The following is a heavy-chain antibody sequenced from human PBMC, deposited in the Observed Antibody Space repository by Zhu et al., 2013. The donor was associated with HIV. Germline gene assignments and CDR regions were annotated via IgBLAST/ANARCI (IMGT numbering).Heavy chain of an antibody. J-gene: IGHJ4*01. Sequence: QVHLVQSGAEVRKPGASVKVSCKASGYTFNDYYMHWVRQVSGQRLEWMGWINPKSGGTNYAQKSQGRVTMTTDTSITTAYMELSSLRYDDTALYYCAREPANRYGGNSLFDFWGQGTLITVSS. V-gene: IGHV1-2*02. CDR3: AREPANRYGGNSLFDF. D-gene: IGHD4-17*01. CDR1: GYTFNDYY. CDR2: INPKSGGT.